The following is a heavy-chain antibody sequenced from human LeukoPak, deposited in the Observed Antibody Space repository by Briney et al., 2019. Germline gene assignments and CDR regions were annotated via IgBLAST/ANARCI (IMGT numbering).Heavy chain of an antibody. CDR2: IYYSGST. CDR1: GGSMSSYY. V-gene: IGHV4-59*08. D-gene: IGHD3-10*01. CDR3: ARHVRWLGEHNFDY. J-gene: IGHJ4*02. Sequence: SETLSLTCTVSGGSMSSYYWSWIRQPPGKGLEWIGNIYYSGSTNYNPSLKSRVTISVDTSKNQFSLKLSSVTAADTAVYYCARHVRWLGEHNFDYWGQGTLVTVSS.